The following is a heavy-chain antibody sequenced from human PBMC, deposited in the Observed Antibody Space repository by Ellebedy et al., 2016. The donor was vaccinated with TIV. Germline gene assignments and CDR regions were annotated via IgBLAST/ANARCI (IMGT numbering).Heavy chain of an antibody. V-gene: IGHV1-18*04. J-gene: IGHJ4*02. D-gene: IGHD5-18*01. CDR3: ARTRYSSSWPDF. CDR2: ISSHNGNS. CDR1: GYTFTSYA. Sequence: AASVKVSCKASGYTFTSYAISWVRQAPGQGLEWVGYISSHNGNSNYGKNFEGRVTMTTDRPTATVFMELGSLRSDDTAMYYCARTRYSSSWPDFWGQGTLVTVSS.